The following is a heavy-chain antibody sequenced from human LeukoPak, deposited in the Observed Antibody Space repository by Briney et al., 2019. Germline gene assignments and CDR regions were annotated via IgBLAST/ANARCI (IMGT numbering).Heavy chain of an antibody. J-gene: IGHJ4*02. CDR3: ARAVSASSGYYYVRN. CDR1: GGSISSSSYY. D-gene: IGHD3-22*01. V-gene: IGHV4-39*06. CDR2: IYYSGST. Sequence: SETLSLTCTVSGGSISSSSYYWGWIRQPPGKGLEWIGSIYYSGSTYYNPSLKSRVTISVDTSKNQFPLKLSSVTAADTAVYYCARAVSASSGYYYVRNWGQGTLVTVSS.